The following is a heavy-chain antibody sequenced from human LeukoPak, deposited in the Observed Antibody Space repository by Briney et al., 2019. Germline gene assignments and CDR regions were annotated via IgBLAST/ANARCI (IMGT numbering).Heavy chain of an antibody. V-gene: IGHV3-15*01. CDR3: TTTYYYDSSGYYYYYYMDV. Sequence: GGSLRLSCAASGFTFSSYAMSWVRQAPGKGLEWVGRIKSKTDGGTTDYAAPVKGRFTISRDDSKNTLYLQMNSLKTEDTAVYYCTTTYYYDSSGYYYYYYMDVWGKGTTVTVSS. D-gene: IGHD3-22*01. CDR1: GFTFSSYA. J-gene: IGHJ6*03. CDR2: IKSKTDGGTT.